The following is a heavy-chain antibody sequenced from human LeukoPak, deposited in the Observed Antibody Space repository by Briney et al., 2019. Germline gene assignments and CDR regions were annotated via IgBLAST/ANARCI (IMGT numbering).Heavy chain of an antibody. Sequence: GALGKVSCKASGATFSSYAISWVRQSPGQGLEWTGGIIPIFGTANYAQKFQGRVTINADESTSTAYMELSSLRSEDTAVYYCARSYCSSTSCYPFDYWGQGTLVTVSA. CDR2: IIPIFGTA. CDR1: GATFSSYA. CDR3: ARSYCSSTSCYPFDY. V-gene: IGHV1-69*13. J-gene: IGHJ4*02. D-gene: IGHD2-2*01.